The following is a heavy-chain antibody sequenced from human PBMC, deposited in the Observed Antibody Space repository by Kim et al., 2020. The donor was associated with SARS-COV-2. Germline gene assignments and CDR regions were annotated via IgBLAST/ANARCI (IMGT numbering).Heavy chain of an antibody. CDR1: GYTLTELS. J-gene: IGHJ1*01. Sequence: ASVKVSCKVSGYTLTELSMHWVRQAPGKGLEWMGGFDPEDGETIYAQKFQGRVTMTEDTSTDTAYMELSSLRSEDTAVYYCATDAPLGYYGSGSYKHFQHWGQGTLVTVSS. CDR3: ATDAPLGYYGSGSYKHFQH. D-gene: IGHD3-10*01. CDR2: FDPEDGET. V-gene: IGHV1-24*01.